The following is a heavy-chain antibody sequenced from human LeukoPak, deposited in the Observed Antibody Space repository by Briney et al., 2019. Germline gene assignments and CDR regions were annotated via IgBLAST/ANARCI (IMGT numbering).Heavy chain of an antibody. D-gene: IGHD3-10*01. Sequence: SETLSLTCTVSGGSISSYYWSWIRQPPGKGLEWIGYIYYSGSTNYNPSLKSRVTISVDTSKNQFSLKLSSVTAADTAVYYCARHLFGTIFDPWGQGTLVTVSS. J-gene: IGHJ5*02. CDR3: ARHLFGTIFDP. V-gene: IGHV4-59*08. CDR1: GGSISSYY. CDR2: IYYSGST.